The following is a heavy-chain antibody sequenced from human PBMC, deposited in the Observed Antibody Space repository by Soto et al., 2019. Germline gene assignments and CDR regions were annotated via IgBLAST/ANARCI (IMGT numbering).Heavy chain of an antibody. CDR1: GYTFTSYG. CDR2: ISAYNGNT. CDR3: AREQDIVVVAPERFDY. V-gene: IGHV1-18*04. Sequence: ASVNVSCKASGYTFTSYGISWVRQAPGQGLEWMGWISAYNGNTNYAQKLQGRVTMTTDTSTSTAYMELRSLRSDDTAVYYCAREQDIVVVAPERFDYWGQGTLVTVSS. D-gene: IGHD2-15*01. J-gene: IGHJ4*02.